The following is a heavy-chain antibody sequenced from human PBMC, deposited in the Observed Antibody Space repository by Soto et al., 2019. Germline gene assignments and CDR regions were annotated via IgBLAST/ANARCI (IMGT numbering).Heavy chain of an antibody. V-gene: IGHV3-23*01. CDR3: AKDPELSGDYYYYYYMDV. CDR1: GFTFSSYA. J-gene: IGHJ6*03. CDR2: ISGSGGST. Sequence: GGSLRLSCAASGFTFSSYAMSWVRQAPGKGLEWVSAISGSGGSTYYADSVKGRFTISRDNSKNTLYLQMNSLRAEDTAVYYCAKDPELSGDYYYYYYMDVWGKGTTVTVSS. D-gene: IGHD1-7*01.